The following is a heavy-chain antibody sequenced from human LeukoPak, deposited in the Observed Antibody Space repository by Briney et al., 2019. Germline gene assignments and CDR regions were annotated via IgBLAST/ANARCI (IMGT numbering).Heavy chain of an antibody. D-gene: IGHD2-15*01. Sequence: SETLSLTCTVSGGSVTSVSNYWSWIRQPPGKGLEWIGYIYYSGSTNYNPSLESRVTISVDTSKNQFSLKMRSVTAAETAVYYCTREALGFCSGGSCVHWFDPWGQGTLVTVSS. CDR3: TREALGFCSGGSCVHWFDP. J-gene: IGHJ5*02. CDR1: GGSVTSVSNY. CDR2: IYYSGST. V-gene: IGHV4-61*01.